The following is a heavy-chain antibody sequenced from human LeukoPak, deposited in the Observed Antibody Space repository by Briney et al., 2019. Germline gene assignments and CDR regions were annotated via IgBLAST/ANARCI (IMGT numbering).Heavy chain of an antibody. CDR1: GFTFSSYW. V-gene: IGHV3-13*01. CDR2: IGTAGDT. Sequence: GGSLRLSCVASGFTFSSYWMHWVRQATGKGLEWVSAIGTAGDTYYPGSVKGRFTISRENAKNSLYLQMNSLRAGDTAVYYCARGGRSYYPFDYWGQGTLVTVSS. J-gene: IGHJ4*02. D-gene: IGHD1-26*01. CDR3: ARGGRSYYPFDY.